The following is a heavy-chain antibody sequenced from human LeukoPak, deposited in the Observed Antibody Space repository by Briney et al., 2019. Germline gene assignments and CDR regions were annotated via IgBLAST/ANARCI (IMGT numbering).Heavy chain of an antibody. CDR3: AKEGIAAAVHYYYYMDV. CDR2: ISGDGGST. D-gene: IGHD6-13*01. J-gene: IGHJ6*03. V-gene: IGHV3-43*02. CDR1: GFTFDDYA. Sequence: GGSLRLSCAASGFTFDDYAMHWLRHAPGKGLELVSLISGDGGSTYYADSVKGRFTISRDNSKNSLYLQMNSLRTEDTALYYCAKEGIAAAVHYYYYMDVWGKGTTVTVSS.